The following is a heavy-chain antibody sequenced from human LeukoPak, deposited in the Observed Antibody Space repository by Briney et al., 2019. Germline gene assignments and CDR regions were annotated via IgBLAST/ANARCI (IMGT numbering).Heavy chain of an antibody. J-gene: IGHJ4*02. CDR2: ISYDGSNK. Sequence: GGSLRLSCAASGFTFSSYGMHWVRQAPGKGLEWVAVISYDGSNKYYADSVKGRFTISRDNSKNTLYLQMNTLRAQDTAVYYCAEGIRKFYHWGQGTLVTVS. V-gene: IGHV3-30*18. CDR1: GFTFSSYG. CDR3: AEGIRKFYH.